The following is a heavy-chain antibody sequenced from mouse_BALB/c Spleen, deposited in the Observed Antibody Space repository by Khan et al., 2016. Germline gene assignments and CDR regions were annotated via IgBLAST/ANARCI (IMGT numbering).Heavy chain of an antibody. V-gene: IGHV5-9-4*01. CDR1: GFTFSSYA. D-gene: IGHD2-1*01. CDR3: ARAYGNRFDY. CDR2: ISSGGSYT. J-gene: IGHJ2*01. Sequence: EVELVESGGGLVKPGGSLKLSCAASGFTFSSYAMSWVRQSPEKRLEWVAEISSGGSYTYYPDTVTGRFTISRDNAKNTLYLEMSSLRSEDTAMYYCARAYGNRFDYWGQGTTLTVSS.